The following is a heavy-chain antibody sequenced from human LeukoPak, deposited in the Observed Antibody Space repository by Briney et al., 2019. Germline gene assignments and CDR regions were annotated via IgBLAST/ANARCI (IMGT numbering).Heavy chain of an antibody. CDR2: IKSKTDGGTT. Sequence: GGSLRLSCAASGFTFSNAWMSWVRQAPGKGLEWVGRIKSKTDGGTTDYAAPVKGRFTISRDNSKNTLYLQMNSLRAEDTAVYYCAKDTAYQHRVVPAAHRRGWFDPWGQGTLVTVSS. V-gene: IGHV3-15*01. D-gene: IGHD2-2*01. CDR3: AKDTAYQHRVVPAAHRRGWFDP. CDR1: GFTFSNAW. J-gene: IGHJ5*02.